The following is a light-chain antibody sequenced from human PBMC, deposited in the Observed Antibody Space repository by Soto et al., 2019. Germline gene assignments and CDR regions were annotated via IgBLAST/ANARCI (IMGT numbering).Light chain of an antibody. J-gene: IGLJ1*01. Sequence: QSALTQPASVSGSPGQSITISCTGTSSDVGGYNLVSWYQQYPVKAPKLMIFDVNTRPSGVSNRFSGSKSGNTASLTISGLQAEDEADYYSSSYQSSSSFPHVFGTGTNLTVL. CDR1: SSDVGGYNL. CDR2: DVN. V-gene: IGLV2-14*01. CDR3: SSYQSSSSFPHV.